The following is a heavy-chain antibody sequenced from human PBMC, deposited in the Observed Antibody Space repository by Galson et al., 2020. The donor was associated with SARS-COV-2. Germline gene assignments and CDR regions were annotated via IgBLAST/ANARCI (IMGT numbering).Heavy chain of an antibody. V-gene: IGHV5-51*01. CDR1: GYSFSSYW. CDR2: IFPDDSDT. Sequence: GESLKISCKASGYSFSSYWIGWVRQKTRKGLEWMGVIFPDDSDTRYSPSFQGQVTISADKSISTAYLQWSSLKASDTAIYYCARRFHRDGYNYEIDYCGQGTLVTVSS. J-gene: IGHJ4*02. D-gene: IGHD5-12*01. CDR3: ARRFHRDGYNYEIDY.